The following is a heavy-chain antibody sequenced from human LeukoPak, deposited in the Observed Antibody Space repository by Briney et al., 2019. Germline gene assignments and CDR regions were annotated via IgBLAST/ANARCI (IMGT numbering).Heavy chain of an antibody. V-gene: IGHV4-30-4*08. Sequence: SETLSLTCTVSGGSVSNGDYYWSWIRQPPGKGLEWIGYIYYNGNTYYSPSLKSRVIMSVDTSKNQFSLKLSSVTAADTAVSYRAGGGGDFDYWGQGTLVTVSS. CDR2: IYYNGNT. CDR3: AGGGGDFDY. CDR1: GGSVSNGDYY. J-gene: IGHJ4*02. D-gene: IGHD3-16*01.